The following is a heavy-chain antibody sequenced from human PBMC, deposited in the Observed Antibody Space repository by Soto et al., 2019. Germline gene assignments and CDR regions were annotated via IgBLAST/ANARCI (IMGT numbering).Heavy chain of an antibody. J-gene: IGHJ6*02. V-gene: IGHV3-9*01. Sequence: PGGSLRLSCAASGFTFDDYAMHWVRQAPGKGLEWVSGISWNSGSIGYADSVKGRFTISRDNAKNSLYLQMNSLRAEDTALYYCAKVYGPRGYCSSTSCYYYYYGMDVWGQGTTVTVSS. CDR3: AKVYGPRGYCSSTSCYYYYYGMDV. CDR2: ISWNSGSI. D-gene: IGHD2-2*01. CDR1: GFTFDDYA.